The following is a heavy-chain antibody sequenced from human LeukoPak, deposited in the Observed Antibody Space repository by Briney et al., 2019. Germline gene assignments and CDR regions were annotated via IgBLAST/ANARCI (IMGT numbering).Heavy chain of an antibody. CDR3: ARGMTWSAY. CDR1: GFTFSTYW. V-gene: IGHV3-7*04. J-gene: IGHJ4*02. Sequence: GRSLRLSCAASGFTFSTYWMLWVRQAPGKGLEWVANIKGDGTEKHYVDSVKGRFTISRDNAKNSLYLQMNNLRAEDTALYYCARGMTWSAYWGQGTLVAVAS. D-gene: IGHD2-21*02. CDR2: IKGDGTEK.